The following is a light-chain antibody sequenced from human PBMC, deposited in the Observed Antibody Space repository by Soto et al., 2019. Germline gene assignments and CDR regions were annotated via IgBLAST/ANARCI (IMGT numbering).Light chain of an antibody. Sequence: TITCRASQTIAMYENWFQQKPGKAPKPLIYTTSSLQSGVPPRFSGSGSETDFTLTISRLQPEDSATYYCQQSFTTPYTFGQGTRLEIK. J-gene: IGKJ2*01. CDR3: QQSFTTPYT. CDR2: TTS. V-gene: IGKV1-39*01. CDR1: QTIAMY.